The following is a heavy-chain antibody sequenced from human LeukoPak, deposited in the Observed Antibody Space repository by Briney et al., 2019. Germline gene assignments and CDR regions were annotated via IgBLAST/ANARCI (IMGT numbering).Heavy chain of an antibody. J-gene: IGHJ4*02. D-gene: IGHD3-22*01. V-gene: IGHV3-21*01. Sequence: GGSLRLSCEASQFSFRSYSFNWVRQAPGQGLEWVSSINKGATHMYYADSMKGRFTVSRDDAKNSLYLQMNSLRAEDTAVYYCVRLRRNTDSSGYDYYYDYWGRGTLVTVSS. CDR2: INKGATHM. CDR3: VRLRRNTDSSGYDYYYDY. CDR1: QFSFRSYS.